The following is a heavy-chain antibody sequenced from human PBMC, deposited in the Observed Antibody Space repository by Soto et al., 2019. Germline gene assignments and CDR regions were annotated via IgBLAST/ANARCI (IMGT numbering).Heavy chain of an antibody. CDR1: GDSIRRSSPY. Sequence: QVPLQESGPGLVKPSETLSLPCSVSGDSIRRSSPYWGWIRQPPGKGLEWIGSIHYSGTSYYNPSLKSRVTIFVDTSKNQLSLKLSSVTAADTAVYYCARHWIAGSSIPWGQGTMVTVSS. V-gene: IGHV4-39*01. CDR2: IHYSGTS. CDR3: ARHWIAGSSIP. D-gene: IGHD2-21*01. J-gene: IGHJ5*02.